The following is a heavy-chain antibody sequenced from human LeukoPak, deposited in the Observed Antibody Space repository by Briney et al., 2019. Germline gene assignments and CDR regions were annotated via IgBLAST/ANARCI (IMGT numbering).Heavy chain of an antibody. V-gene: IGHV3-74*01. CDR1: GFTLSTYW. CDR3: ARDPAPQGWFDS. J-gene: IGHJ5*01. Sequence: GGSLRLSCAASGFTLSTYWMHWVRQAPGKGLVWVSRINSEGSSTTYADSVKGRFTISRDNAKNILYLQMNSLRAEDTAVYHCARDPAPQGWFDSWGQGTLVTVSS. CDR2: INSEGSST.